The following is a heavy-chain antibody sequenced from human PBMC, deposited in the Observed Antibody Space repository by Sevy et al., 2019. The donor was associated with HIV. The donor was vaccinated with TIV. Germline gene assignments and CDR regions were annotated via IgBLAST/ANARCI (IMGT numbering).Heavy chain of an antibody. D-gene: IGHD3-22*01. J-gene: IGHJ4*02. V-gene: IGHV1-24*01. CDR2: FDPEDGET. CDR3: ATTKDYYDSSAYPFDY. CDR1: GYTLTQLS. Sequence: ASVKVSCKVSGYTLTQLSMHWVRQAPGKGLEWMASFDPEDGETIYAQKFRGRVTMTEDTSTDTAYMELSSLRSEDTAVYYCATTKDYYDSSAYPFDYWGQGTLVTVSS.